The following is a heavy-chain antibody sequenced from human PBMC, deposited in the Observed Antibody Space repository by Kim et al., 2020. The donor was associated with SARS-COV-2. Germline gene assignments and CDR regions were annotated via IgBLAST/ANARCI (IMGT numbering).Heavy chain of an antibody. J-gene: IGHJ4*02. Sequence: ASVKVSCKASGYTFTSYGISWVRQAPGQGLEWMGWISSYNGNTNYEQKLQGRVTMTTDTTTSTAYMELRSLRSDDTAVYYCARGTIAAALEWVDYWGQGTLVTVSS. CDR1: GYTFTSYG. V-gene: IGHV1-18*04. D-gene: IGHD6-13*01. CDR2: ISSYNGNT. CDR3: ARGTIAAALEWVDY.